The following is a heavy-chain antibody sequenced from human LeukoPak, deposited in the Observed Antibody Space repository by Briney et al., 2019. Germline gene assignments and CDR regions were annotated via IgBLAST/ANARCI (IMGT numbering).Heavy chain of an antibody. D-gene: IGHD3-22*01. CDR1: GYTFTGYY. CDR3: ARDKDSSGYYAAFDI. V-gene: IGHV1-2*02. CDR2: INPNSGGT. J-gene: IGHJ3*02. Sequence: GASVKVSCKASGYTFTGYYMHWVRQAPGQGLEWMGWINPNSGGTNYAQKFQGRVTMTRDTSISTAYMELSRLRSDDTAVYYCARDKDSSGYYAAFDIWGQGTMVTVSS.